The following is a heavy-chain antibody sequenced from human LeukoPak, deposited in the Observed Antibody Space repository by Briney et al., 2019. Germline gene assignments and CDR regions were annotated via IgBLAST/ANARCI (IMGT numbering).Heavy chain of an antibody. J-gene: IGHJ3*02. Sequence: GGSLRLSCAASGFTFSSYNMNWVRQAPGKGLEWVSYISNTGSLIYYADSVKGRFTISRDSAKNSLHLQMNSLRAEDTALYYCAREDAFDIWGQGTMVTVSS. CDR2: ISNTGSLI. CDR3: AREDAFDI. CDR1: GFTFSSYN. V-gene: IGHV3-48*04.